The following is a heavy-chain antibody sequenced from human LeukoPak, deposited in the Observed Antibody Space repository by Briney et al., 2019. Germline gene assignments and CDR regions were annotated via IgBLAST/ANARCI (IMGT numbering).Heavy chain of an antibody. D-gene: IGHD6-19*01. J-gene: IGHJ4*02. V-gene: IGHV4-59*08. CDR1: GASINTYY. CDR3: ARWLHGMAHFDS. Sequence: SETLSLTCTVSGASINTYYWSWIRQPPGKGLEWIGYIYYSGTTSYNPSLKTRVTISIDTSKNQFSLQLNSVTPDDTAVYFCARWLHGMAHFDSWGQGTLVIVSS. CDR2: IYYSGTT.